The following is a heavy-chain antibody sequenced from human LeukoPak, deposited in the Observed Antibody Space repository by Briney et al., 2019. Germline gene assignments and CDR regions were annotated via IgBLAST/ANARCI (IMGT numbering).Heavy chain of an antibody. CDR2: INHSGST. V-gene: IGHV4-34*01. CDR3: ARGYDSSDYGMDV. D-gene: IGHD3-22*01. J-gene: IGHJ6*02. CDR1: GGSFGGYY. Sequence: SETLSLTCAVYGGSFGGYYWSWIRQPPGRGLEWIGEINHSGSTNYNPSLKSRVTISVDTSKNQFSLKLSSVTAADTAVYYCARGYDSSDYGMDVWGQGTTVTVSS.